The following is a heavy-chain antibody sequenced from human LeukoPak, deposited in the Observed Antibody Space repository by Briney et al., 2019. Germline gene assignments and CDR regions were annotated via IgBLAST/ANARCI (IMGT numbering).Heavy chain of an antibody. CDR3: AKGSGGWYQFFDH. CDR2: ISNGDGTT. CDR1: GFTFSTYA. V-gene: IGHV3-23*01. J-gene: IGHJ5*02. Sequence: GGSLRLSCAGSGFTFSTYAMTWVRQAPGKGLEWVSSISNGDGTTYYTDSVKGRFNISRNNSKNTLYLQMNSLRAEDTAAYYCAKGSGGWYQFFDHWGQGTLVTVSS. D-gene: IGHD6-19*01.